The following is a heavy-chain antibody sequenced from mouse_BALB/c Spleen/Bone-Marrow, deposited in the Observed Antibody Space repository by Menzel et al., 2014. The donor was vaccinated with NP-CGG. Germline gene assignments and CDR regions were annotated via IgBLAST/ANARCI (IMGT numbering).Heavy chain of an antibody. J-gene: IGHJ1*01. V-gene: IGHV5-6-3*01. CDR1: GFTFSSYG. Sequence: EVKLMESGGGLVQPGGSLKLSCVASGFTFSSYGMSWVRQTPDKRLELVATINNNGGSTYYPDNVKGQFTISRDNAKNTLYLQMSSLKSEDTAMYYCARVYGWYFDVWGAGTTVTVSS. CDR3: ARVYGWYFDV. D-gene: IGHD1-1*01. CDR2: INNNGGST.